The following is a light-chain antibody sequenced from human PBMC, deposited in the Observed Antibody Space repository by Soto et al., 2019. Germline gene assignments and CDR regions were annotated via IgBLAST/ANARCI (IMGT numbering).Light chain of an antibody. CDR1: QSTSSY. V-gene: IGKV1-5*03. CDR2: QAS. CDR3: QQYSSHST. J-gene: IGKJ1*01. Sequence: DIQMTQSHSTLSASLFGRVSIXGRASQSTSSYLAWYQQKPGKAPKLLIYQASSLENGVPSRFSGSGSGTEFSLTISSLQPDDFATYYCQQYSSHSTFGQGTKVDIK.